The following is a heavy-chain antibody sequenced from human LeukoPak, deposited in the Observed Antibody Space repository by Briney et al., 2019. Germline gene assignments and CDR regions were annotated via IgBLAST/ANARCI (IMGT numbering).Heavy chain of an antibody. CDR3: ARGALGELWLPDY. CDR1: GFTFSSYE. CDR2: ISSSGSTI. V-gene: IGHV3-48*03. J-gene: IGHJ4*02. Sequence: GGSLRLSCAASGFTFSSYEMNWVRQAPGKGLEWVSYISSSGSTIYYADSVKGRFTISRDNAKNSLYLQMNSLRAEDTAVYYCARGALGELWLPDYWGQGTLVTVSS. D-gene: IGHD5-18*01.